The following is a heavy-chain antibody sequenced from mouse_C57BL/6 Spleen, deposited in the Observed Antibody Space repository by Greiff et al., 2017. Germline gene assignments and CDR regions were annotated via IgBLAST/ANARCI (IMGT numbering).Heavy chain of an antibody. J-gene: IGHJ2*01. CDR1: GYTFTDYY. Sequence: VQLQQSGAELVRPGASVKLSCKASGYTFTDYYINWVKQRPGQGLEWIARIYPGSGNTYYNEKFKGKATLTAEKSSSTAYMQLSSLTSEDSAVYFCARWGGSSPFDYWGQGTTLTVSS. CDR2: IYPGSGNT. CDR3: ARWGGSSPFDY. D-gene: IGHD1-1*01. V-gene: IGHV1-76*01.